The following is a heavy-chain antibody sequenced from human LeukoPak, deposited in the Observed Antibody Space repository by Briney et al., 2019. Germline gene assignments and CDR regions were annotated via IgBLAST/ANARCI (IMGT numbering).Heavy chain of an antibody. J-gene: IGHJ4*02. CDR1: GFTFSSYS. CDR3: ARDTSGYTFDD. V-gene: IGHV3-21*01. CDR2: ISATSNYI. Sequence: GGSLTLSCAASGFTFSSYSMNWVRQAPGKGLEWLSSISATSNYIYYADSVKGRFTISSDNAKNSQYLQMSSLRAEDTAVYYCARDTSGYTFDDWGQGTLVTVSS. D-gene: IGHD5-18*01.